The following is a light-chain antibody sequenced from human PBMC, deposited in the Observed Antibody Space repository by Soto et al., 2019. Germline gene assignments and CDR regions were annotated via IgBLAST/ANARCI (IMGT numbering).Light chain of an antibody. V-gene: IGKV1-5*01. CDR1: QSISNW. CDR3: QQYNSYSPWT. Sequence: DIQMTHSPSTLSASVGDRVTSTCRASQSISNWLAWYQQKPGKAPKLLIYDASTLESGVPSRFSGSGSGTEFTLTISSLQPDDFATYYCQQYNSYSPWTFGQGTKVDIK. J-gene: IGKJ1*01. CDR2: DAS.